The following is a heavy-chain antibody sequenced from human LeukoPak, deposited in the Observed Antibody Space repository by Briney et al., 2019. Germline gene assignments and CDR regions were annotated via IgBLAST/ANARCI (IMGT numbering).Heavy chain of an antibody. V-gene: IGHV1-18*01. Sequence: ASVKVSCKASGYTFTSYGISWVRQAPGQGLEWMGWISAYNGNTNYAQKLQGRVTMTTDTSTSTAYMELRSLRFEDTGVYYCTRSVRNGHIDYWGQGTLVTVSS. D-gene: IGHD2-21*01. CDR3: TRSVRNGHIDY. J-gene: IGHJ4*02. CDR2: ISAYNGNT. CDR1: GYTFTSYG.